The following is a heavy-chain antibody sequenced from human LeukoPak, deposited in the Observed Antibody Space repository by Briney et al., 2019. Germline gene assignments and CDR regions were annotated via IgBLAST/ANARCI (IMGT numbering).Heavy chain of an antibody. CDR3: ASAPRDSSSSNYMRRFDY. CDR1: GYSISSDNY. J-gene: IGHJ4*02. Sequence: SETLSLTCAVSGYSISSDNYWVWIRQPPGQGLEWTGGIYHSGSTYYNPSLKSRVTMSVDTSKNQFSLKLSSVTAADTAVYYYASAPRDSSSSNYMRRFDYWGQGTLVTVSS. CDR2: IYHSGST. D-gene: IGHD3-22*01. V-gene: IGHV4-38-2*01.